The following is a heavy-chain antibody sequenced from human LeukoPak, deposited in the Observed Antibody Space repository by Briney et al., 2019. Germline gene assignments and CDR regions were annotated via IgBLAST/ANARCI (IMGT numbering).Heavy chain of an antibody. V-gene: IGHV1-2*02. CDR3: ARDLSQGYCSSTSCYRSRFDP. CDR2: INPNSGGT. D-gene: IGHD2-2*02. J-gene: IGHJ5*02. Sequence: ASVKVSFKASGYTFTGYYMHWVRQAPGQGLEWMGWINPNSGGTNYAQKFQGRVTMTRDTSISTAYMELSRLRSDDTAVYYCARDLSQGYCSSTSCYRSRFDPWGQGTLVTVSS. CDR1: GYTFTGYY.